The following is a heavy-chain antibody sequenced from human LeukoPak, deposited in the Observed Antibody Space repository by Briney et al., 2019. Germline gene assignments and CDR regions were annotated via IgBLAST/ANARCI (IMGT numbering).Heavy chain of an antibody. CDR1: GFTFDDYA. Sequence: PGRSLRLSCAASGFTFDDYAMHWVRQAPGKGLEWVSGISWNSGSIGYADSVKGRFTISRDNAKNSLYLQMNSLRAEDTALYYCAKVSPHYYGSGSYFSVSFDYWGQGTLVTVSS. CDR3: AKVSPHYYGSGSYFSVSFDY. V-gene: IGHV3-9*01. D-gene: IGHD3-10*01. J-gene: IGHJ4*02. CDR2: ISWNSGSI.